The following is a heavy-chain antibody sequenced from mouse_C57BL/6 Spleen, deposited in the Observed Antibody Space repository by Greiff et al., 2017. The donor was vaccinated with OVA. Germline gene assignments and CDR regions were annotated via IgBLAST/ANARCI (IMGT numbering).Heavy chain of an antibody. D-gene: IGHD3-2*02. V-gene: IGHV5-6*01. J-gene: IGHJ2*01. CDR3: ARGDSSGYYFDY. CDR1: GFTFSSYG. CDR2: ISSGGSYT. Sequence: EVNVVESGGDLVKPGGSLKLSCAASGFTFSSYGMSWVRQTPDKRLEWVATISSGGSYTYYPDSVKGRFTISRDNAKNTLYLQMSSLKSEDTAMYYCARGDSSGYYFDYWGQGTTLTVSS.